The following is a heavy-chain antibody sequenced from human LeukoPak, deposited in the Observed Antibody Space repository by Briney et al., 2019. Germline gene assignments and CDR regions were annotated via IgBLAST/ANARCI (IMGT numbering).Heavy chain of an antibody. CDR2: IKSDGSDT. CDR3: ARGYSSGLHFDY. CDR1: GFTLSSYW. J-gene: IGHJ4*02. D-gene: IGHD6-19*01. Sequence: GGSLRLSCAASGFTLSSYWMHWVRQVPGKGLVWVSRIKSDGSDTRYADFVKGRFTISRDNAKNTLYLQMNSLRAEDTAVYYCARGYSSGLHFDYWGQGTLVTVSS. V-gene: IGHV3-74*01.